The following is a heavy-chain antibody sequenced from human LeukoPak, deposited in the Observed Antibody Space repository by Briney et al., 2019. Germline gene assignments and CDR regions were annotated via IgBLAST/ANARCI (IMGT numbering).Heavy chain of an antibody. Sequence: GSLRLSCAASGFTFSSYAMSWIRQPPGKGLEWIGYIYYSGSTNYNPSLKSRVTISVDTSKNQFSLKLSSVTAADTAVYYRARQIGILTGPPFDYWGQGTLVTVSS. CDR2: IYYSGST. CDR1: GFTFSSYA. D-gene: IGHD3-9*01. CDR3: ARQIGILTGPPFDY. V-gene: IGHV4-59*08. J-gene: IGHJ4*02.